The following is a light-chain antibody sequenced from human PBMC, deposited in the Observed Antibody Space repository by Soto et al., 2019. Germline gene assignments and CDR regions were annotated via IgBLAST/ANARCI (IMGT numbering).Light chain of an antibody. Sequence: QSVLTQPPSVSAAPGQTVTISCSGSSSNIGNNYVSWYQQFPGTAPKLLIYENNKRPSGIPDRFSGSKSGTSATLGITGLQTGDEADYYCGTWDSSLSVGVFGGGTKLTVL. CDR1: SSNIGNNY. CDR3: GTWDSSLSVGV. V-gene: IGLV1-51*02. CDR2: ENN. J-gene: IGLJ3*02.